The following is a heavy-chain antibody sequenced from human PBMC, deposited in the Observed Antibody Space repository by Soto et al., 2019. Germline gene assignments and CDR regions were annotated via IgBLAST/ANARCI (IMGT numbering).Heavy chain of an antibody. J-gene: IGHJ1*01. CDR3: VRYGVAATY. V-gene: IGHV1-8*01. CDR2: MNPNSGNT. D-gene: IGHD2-8*01. CDR1: GYTFTTYN. Sequence: AAVKLSCKASGYTFTTYNINWVRQATGQGLEWMGWMNPNSGNTSYAQQFQNRNTLTSDTSITTAYMKLSSLGFDYTAVNYCVRYGVAATYGGQGTKVVVSS.